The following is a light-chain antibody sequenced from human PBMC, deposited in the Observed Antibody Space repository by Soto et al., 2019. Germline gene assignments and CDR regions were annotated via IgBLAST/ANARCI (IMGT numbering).Light chain of an antibody. CDR2: EVS. CDR1: SSDVGGYNY. J-gene: IGLJ1*01. V-gene: IGLV2-14*01. CDR3: NSYTSSSTYV. Sequence: QSALTQPASVSGSPGQSITISCTGTSSDVGGYNYVSWYQQYPGKAPKLMIYEVSTRPSGVSNRFSGSKSGNTASLTISGRQAEDEADYYCNSYTSSSTYVFGTGTKLTVL.